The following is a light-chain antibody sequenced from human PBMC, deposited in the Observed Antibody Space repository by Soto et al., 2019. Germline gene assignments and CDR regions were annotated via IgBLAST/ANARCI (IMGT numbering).Light chain of an antibody. J-gene: IGKJ4*01. CDR2: GAS. Sequence: EIVLTQSPGTLSLSPGERATLSCRASRSVSSRYLAWYQQTPGQAPRLLIYGASSRATGIPDRFSGSGSETDFTLTISRLEPEDFALYYCQQFASSPLTFGGGTKVEVQ. V-gene: IGKV3-20*01. CDR1: RSVSSRY. CDR3: QQFASSPLT.